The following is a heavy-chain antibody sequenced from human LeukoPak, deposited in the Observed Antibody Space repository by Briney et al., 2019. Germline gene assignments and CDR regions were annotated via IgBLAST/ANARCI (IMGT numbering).Heavy chain of an antibody. Sequence: ASVKVSCKPSGYTFTVNYLHWVRRAPGQGLEWVGWMNPNSGVTVYAQNFQGRVTMTRDTSISTAYMELSSLTSDDTAVYYCTRGAGTSWFDYWGQGSLVTVSS. J-gene: IGHJ4*02. CDR1: GYTFTVNY. D-gene: IGHD3-10*01. CDR2: MNPNSGVT. V-gene: IGHV1-2*02. CDR3: TRGAGTSWFDY.